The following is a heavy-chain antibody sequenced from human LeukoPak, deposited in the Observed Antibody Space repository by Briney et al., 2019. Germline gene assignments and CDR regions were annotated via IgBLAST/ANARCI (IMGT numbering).Heavy chain of an antibody. CDR1: GFTFTSYA. CDR2: IDPNGRYT. Sequence: GGSLRLSCAASGFTFTSYALSWVRQAPGKGLVSVSRIDPNGRYTSYADSVKGRFTISRDNAKNTLYLQMNTLGAEDTALYYCVRGSTDWNGMDVWGQGTTVTVSS. CDR3: VRGSTDWNGMDV. D-gene: IGHD6-19*01. J-gene: IGHJ6*02. V-gene: IGHV3-74*01.